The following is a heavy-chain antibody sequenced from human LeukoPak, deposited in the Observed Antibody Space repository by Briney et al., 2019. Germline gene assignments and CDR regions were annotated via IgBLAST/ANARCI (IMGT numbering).Heavy chain of an antibody. D-gene: IGHD3-22*01. CDR1: GGSISSSNW. V-gene: IGHV4-4*02. CDR2: IYHSGTT. J-gene: IGHJ5*02. CDR3: ASPRSYYDSSGYYIS. Sequence: PSETLSLTCAVSGGSISSSNWWNWVRQPPGKGLEWIGEIYHSGTTNYNPSLRSRVTISVDKSRNQFSLKLSSVTAADTAVYYCASPRSYYDSSGYYISWGQGTLVTVSS.